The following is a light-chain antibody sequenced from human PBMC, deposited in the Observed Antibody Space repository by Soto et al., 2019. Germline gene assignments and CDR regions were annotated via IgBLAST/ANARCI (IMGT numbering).Light chain of an antibody. CDR3: CSYAGSTNV. CDR2: EGS. CDR1: SSDVGSYKF. Sequence: QSVLTQPASVSESPGQSITISCTGTSSDVGSYKFVSWYQHHPGKAPKLMIYEGSKRPSGVSDRFSGSKSGNTASLTLSGLQADDEADYYCCSYAGSTNVFGTGTKLTVL. J-gene: IGLJ6*01. V-gene: IGLV2-23*03.